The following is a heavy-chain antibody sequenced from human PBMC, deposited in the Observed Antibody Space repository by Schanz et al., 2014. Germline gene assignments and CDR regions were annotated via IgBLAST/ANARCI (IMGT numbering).Heavy chain of an antibody. Sequence: QVQLVQSGAEVKKPGASVKVSCKASGYTFTSYGISWVRQAPGQGLEWMGWISPYNGNTNYAQKLQGRVTMTIDPYTSTAYMELRSLRSDDTALYYCTRGGYSYALSAFDIWGQGTMVTVSS. D-gene: IGHD5-18*01. J-gene: IGHJ3*02. CDR2: ISPYNGNT. V-gene: IGHV1-18*01. CDR3: TRGGYSYALSAFDI. CDR1: GYTFTSYG.